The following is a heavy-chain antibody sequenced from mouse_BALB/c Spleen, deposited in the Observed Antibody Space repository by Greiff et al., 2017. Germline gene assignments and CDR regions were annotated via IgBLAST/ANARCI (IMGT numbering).Heavy chain of an antibody. J-gene: IGHJ3*01. CDR3: TGSSSFAY. CDR2: ISSGGSYT. V-gene: IGHV5-6-4*01. CDR1: GFTFSSYT. D-gene: IGHD1-1*01. Sequence: EVMLVESGGGLVKPGGSLKLSCAASGFTFSSYTMSWVRQTPEKRLEWVATISSGGSYTYYPDSVKGRFTISRDNAKNTLYLQMSSLKSEDTAMYYCTGSSSFAYWGQGTLVTVSA.